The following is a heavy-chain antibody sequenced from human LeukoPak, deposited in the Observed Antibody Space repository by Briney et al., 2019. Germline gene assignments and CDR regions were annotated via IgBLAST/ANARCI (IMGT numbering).Heavy chain of an antibody. V-gene: IGHV4-34*01. CDR2: INHSGST. D-gene: IGHD5-24*01. J-gene: IGHJ2*01. CDR3: ARGFSRDGYKTSPRWYFDL. CDR1: GGSFSGYY. Sequence: SETLSLTCAVYGGSFSGYYWSWIRQPPGKGLEWIGEINHSGSTNYNPSLKSRVTISVDTSKNQSSLKLSSVTAADTAVYYCARGFSRDGYKTSPRWYFDLWGRGTLVTVSS.